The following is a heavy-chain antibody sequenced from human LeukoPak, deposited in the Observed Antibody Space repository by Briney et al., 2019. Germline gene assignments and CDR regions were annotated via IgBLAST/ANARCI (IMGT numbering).Heavy chain of an antibody. V-gene: IGHV4-39*07. D-gene: IGHD5-24*01. J-gene: IGHJ4*02. CDR3: ARGGRDTIWPAN. CDR1: GGSISSSNYY. CDR2: ISYSGTT. Sequence: SETLSLTCTVSGGSISSSNYYWGWIRQPPGKGLEWIASISYSGTTYYNPSLKSRVTISVDTSKNQVSLKLNSVTAADTAVYYCARGGRDTIWPANWGQGTLVTVSS.